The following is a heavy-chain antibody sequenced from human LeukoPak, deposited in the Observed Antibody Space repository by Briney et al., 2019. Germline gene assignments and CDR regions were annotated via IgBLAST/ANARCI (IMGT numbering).Heavy chain of an antibody. CDR2: INHSGST. D-gene: IGHD3-22*01. V-gene: IGHV4-34*01. CDR1: GGSFSGYY. Sequence: KPSETLSLTCAVYGGSFSGYYWSWIRQPPGKGLEWIGEINHSGSTNYNPSLKSRVTISVDTSKNQFSLKLSSVTAADTAVYYCARVPDYYYDSSGYGLDYWGQGTLVTVSS. J-gene: IGHJ4*02. CDR3: ARVPDYYYDSSGYGLDY.